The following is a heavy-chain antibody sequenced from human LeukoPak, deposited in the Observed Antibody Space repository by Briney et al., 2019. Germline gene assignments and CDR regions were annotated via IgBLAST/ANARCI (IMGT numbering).Heavy chain of an antibody. Sequence: SETLSLTCTVSGGSISSYYWSWIRQPPGKGLEWIGYIYYSGSTNYNPSLKSRVTISVDTSKNQFSLKLSSVTAADTAVYYCASGSPGGYFDGLSFHPLGMDVWGQGTTVTVSS. D-gene: IGHD3-9*01. V-gene: IGHV4-59*08. CDR2: IYYSGST. J-gene: IGHJ6*02. CDR3: ASGSPGGYFDGLSFHPLGMDV. CDR1: GGSISSYY.